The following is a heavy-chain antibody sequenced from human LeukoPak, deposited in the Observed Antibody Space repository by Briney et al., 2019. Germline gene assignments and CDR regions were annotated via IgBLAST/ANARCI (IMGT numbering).Heavy chain of an antibody. V-gene: IGHV1-8*03. Sequence: ASVKVSCKASGGTFSSYAISWVRQAPGQGLEWMGWMNPNSGNTGYAQKFQGRVTITRNTSISTAYMELSSLRSEDTAVYYCARGPGVVVPAVLDYWGQGTLVTVSS. CDR1: GGTFSSYA. D-gene: IGHD2-2*01. CDR2: MNPNSGNT. J-gene: IGHJ4*02. CDR3: ARGPGVVVPAVLDY.